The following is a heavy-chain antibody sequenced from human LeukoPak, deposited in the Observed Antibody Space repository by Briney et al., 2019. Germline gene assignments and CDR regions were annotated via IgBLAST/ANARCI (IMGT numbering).Heavy chain of an antibody. V-gene: IGHV3-48*01. CDR2: ISGGSGTI. D-gene: IGHD3-3*01. CDR1: GLTLSSYN. Sequence: PGGSLRLSCAASGLTLSSYNMNWVRQVPGKGLEWLSDISGGSGTIHYADSVKGRFTISRDTSKNTLYLQMNSLRAEDTAVYYCAKDGHYDFWSGSSYHYYYMDVWGKGTTVTVSS. CDR3: AKDGHYDFWSGSSYHYYYMDV. J-gene: IGHJ6*03.